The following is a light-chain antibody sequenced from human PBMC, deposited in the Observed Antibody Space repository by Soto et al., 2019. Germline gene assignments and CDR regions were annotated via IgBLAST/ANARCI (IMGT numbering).Light chain of an antibody. Sequence: EIVMTQSPATLSVSPGERATLSCRASQSVSSNLAWYQQKPGQAPRLLIYGASTRATGITARFSGSGSGTEFTLTISSLQSEDFAVYYCQHYYNWPGTFDQGTKVDIK. CDR1: QSVSSN. V-gene: IGKV3-15*01. CDR2: GAS. J-gene: IGKJ1*01. CDR3: QHYYNWPGT.